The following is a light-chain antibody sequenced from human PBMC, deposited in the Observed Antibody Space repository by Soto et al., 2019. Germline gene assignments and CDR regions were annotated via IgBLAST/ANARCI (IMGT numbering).Light chain of an antibody. Sequence: QSVLTRPPSASGPPGQRVTISCSGSSSNIGSNTVNWYQQLPGTAPKLLIYSNNQRPSGVPDRFSGSKSGTSASLAISGLQSEDEADYYCAAWDDSLNGWVFGGGTKLTVL. CDR2: SNN. CDR1: SSNIGSNT. CDR3: AAWDDSLNGWV. J-gene: IGLJ3*02. V-gene: IGLV1-44*01.